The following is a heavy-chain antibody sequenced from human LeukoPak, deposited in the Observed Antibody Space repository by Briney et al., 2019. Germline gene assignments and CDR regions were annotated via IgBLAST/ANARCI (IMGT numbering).Heavy chain of an antibody. V-gene: IGHV3-30*02. J-gene: IGHJ5*02. Sequence: GGSLRLSCAASGFTFRDFGMHWVRQAPGKGLEWVAFIRNDGSNDYYPDSVKGRFTISRDNSRTTLYLQMHSLRIEDTAVYYCVKGGSSSHNWFDPWGQGILVSVSS. CDR3: VKGGSSSHNWFDP. CDR2: IRNDGSND. D-gene: IGHD6-13*01. CDR1: GFTFRDFG.